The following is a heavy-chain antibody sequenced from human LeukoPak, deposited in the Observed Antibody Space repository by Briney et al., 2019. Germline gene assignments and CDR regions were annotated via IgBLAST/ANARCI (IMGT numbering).Heavy chain of an antibody. J-gene: IGHJ4*02. CDR3: AREVSSSGWLVIFDY. CDR1: GFTFSSYS. V-gene: IGHV3-21*01. Sequence: GGSLRLSCAASGFTFSSYSMNWVRQTPGKGLEWVSSISSSSSYIYYADSVKGRFTISRDNAKNSLYLQMNSLRAEDTAVYYCAREVSSSGWLVIFDYWGQGTLVTVSS. CDR2: ISSSSSYI. D-gene: IGHD6-19*01.